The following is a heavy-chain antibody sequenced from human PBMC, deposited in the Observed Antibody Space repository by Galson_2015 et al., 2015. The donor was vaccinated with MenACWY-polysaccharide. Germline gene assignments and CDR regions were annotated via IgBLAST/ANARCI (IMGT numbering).Heavy chain of an antibody. CDR3: ARVEKYSGSFYILY. CDR2: IFHSGTT. D-gene: IGHD1-26*01. CDR1: DYSIRSGYF. V-gene: IGHV4-38-2*01. Sequence: ETLSLPCAVSDYSIRSGYFWGWIRQPPGQGLEWIASIFHSGTTYYNPSLKSRVTISVDTSKNQFSLKLSSVTAADTAVYYCARVEKYSGSFYILYWGQGTLVTVSS. J-gene: IGHJ4*02.